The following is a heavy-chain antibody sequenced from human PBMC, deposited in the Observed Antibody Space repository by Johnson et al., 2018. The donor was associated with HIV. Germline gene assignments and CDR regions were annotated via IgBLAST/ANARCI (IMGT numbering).Heavy chain of an antibody. CDR2: ISYDGSNK. J-gene: IGHJ3*02. D-gene: IGHD6-13*01. CDR3: ARARDRSSRCGAFAI. CDR1: GFTFSSYA. V-gene: IGHV3-30-3*01. Sequence: VQLVESGGGVVQPGRSLRLSCAASGFTFSSYAMHWVRQAPGKGLEWVAVISYDGSNKYYADSVKGRFTISRDNSKNTLYLQMNSLRAEDTAVYYCARARDRSSRCGAFAILGQGTMVTVSS.